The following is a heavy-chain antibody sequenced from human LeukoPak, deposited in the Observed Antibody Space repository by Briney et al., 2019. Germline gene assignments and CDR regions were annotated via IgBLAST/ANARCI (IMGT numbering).Heavy chain of an antibody. CDR3: ARDLGLTISANWFDP. D-gene: IGHD3-9*01. CDR2: VYHTGAT. V-gene: IGHV4-38-2*02. J-gene: IGHJ5*02. CDR1: GYSISSGYF. Sequence: PSETLSLTRGVSGYSISSGYFWAWIRQLPGKGLEWIGSVYHTGATYYNPSLRSPVTISVDTSNNQFSLELNSVTAADTAVYYCARDLGLTISANWFDPWGQGTLVTVSS.